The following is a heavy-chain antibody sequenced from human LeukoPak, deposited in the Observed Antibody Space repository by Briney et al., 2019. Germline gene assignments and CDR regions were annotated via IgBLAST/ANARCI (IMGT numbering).Heavy chain of an antibody. CDR2: ISSSSSYI. J-gene: IGHJ4*02. CDR3: ARDPEGAAAGILSGYYFDY. D-gene: IGHD6-13*01. Sequence: GGSLRLSCAASGFTFSSYSMNWVRQAPGKGLEWVSSISSSSSYICYADSVKGRFTISRDNAKNSLYLQMNSLRAEDTAVYYCARDPEGAAAGILSGYYFDYWGQGTLVTVST. CDR1: GFTFSSYS. V-gene: IGHV3-21*01.